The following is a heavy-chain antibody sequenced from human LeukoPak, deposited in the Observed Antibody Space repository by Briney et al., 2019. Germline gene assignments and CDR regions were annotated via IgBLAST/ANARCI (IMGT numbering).Heavy chain of an antibody. CDR1: GYSFTSSW. V-gene: IGHV5-51*01. D-gene: IGHD3-10*01. Sequence: GGSLKISCQASGYSFTSSWIGWARQMPGKGLEWMAIINPGDSDTRYSPSFQGQVTISADKSISTVYLQWGSLKASDTAMYYCARQPGAGWFDPWGQGTLVTVSS. CDR2: INPGDSDT. J-gene: IGHJ5*02. CDR3: ARQPGAGWFDP.